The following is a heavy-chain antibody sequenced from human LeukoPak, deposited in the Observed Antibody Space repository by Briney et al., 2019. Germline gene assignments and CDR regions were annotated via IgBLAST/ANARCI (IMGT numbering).Heavy chain of an antibody. V-gene: IGHV4-59*01. D-gene: IGHD3-10*01. CDR2: IYYSGST. Sequence: PSETLSLTCTVSGGSLSSYYWSWIRQPPGKGLEWIGYIYYSGSTNYNPSLKSRVTISVDTSKNQFSLKLSSVTAADTDVYYCARVGSGRGARDYYYYMDVWGKGTTVTVSS. CDR1: GGSLSSYY. J-gene: IGHJ6*03. CDR3: ARVGSGRGARDYYYYMDV.